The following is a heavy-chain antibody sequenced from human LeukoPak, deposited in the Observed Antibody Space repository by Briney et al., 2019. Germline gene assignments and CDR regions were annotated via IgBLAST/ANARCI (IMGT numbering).Heavy chain of an antibody. CDR1: GYSISSGYY. V-gene: IGHV4-38-2*02. J-gene: IGHJ4*02. Sequence: SETLSLTCTVSGYSISSGYYWGWLRQSPGKGLEWIGSISDSGSTFSNPSLKGRVSISVDTSKNQFSLQLSSVNAADTAVFYCAMKTFYFDSSCSMRGRYFDYWGQGSLVSVSS. CDR2: ISDSGST. CDR3: AMKTFYFDSSCSMRGRYFDY. D-gene: IGHD3-22*01.